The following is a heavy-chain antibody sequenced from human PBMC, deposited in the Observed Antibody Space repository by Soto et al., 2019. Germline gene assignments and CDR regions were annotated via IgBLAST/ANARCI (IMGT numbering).Heavy chain of an antibody. CDR1: GYSFTSYW. Sequence: GASLKISCKGSGYSFTSYWICWVRQMPGKGLEWMGIIYPGDSDTRYSQSFQGQVTISADKSISTAYLQWSSLKASDTAMYYCARHNIGSGWYGGASTGPLKVYYYGMDVWGQGTTVTVSS. V-gene: IGHV5-51*01. J-gene: IGHJ6*02. CDR3: ARHNIGSGWYGGASTGPLKVYYYGMDV. CDR2: IYPGDSDT. D-gene: IGHD6-19*01.